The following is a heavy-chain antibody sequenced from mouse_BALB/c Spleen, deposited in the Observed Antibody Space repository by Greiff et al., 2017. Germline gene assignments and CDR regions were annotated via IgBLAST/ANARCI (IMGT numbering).Heavy chain of an antibody. D-gene: IGHD2-2*01. V-gene: IGHV1-67*01. CDR2: ISTYYGNT. CDR3: ARSEEGDGYDSYAMDY. CDR1: GYTFTDYA. Sequence: QVQLQQSGPELVRPGVSVKISCKGSGYTFTDYAMHWVKQSHAKSLEWIGVISTYYGNTNYNQKFKGKATMTVDKSSSTAYMELARLTSEDSAIYYCARSEEGDGYDSYAMDYWGQGTSVTVSS. J-gene: IGHJ4*01.